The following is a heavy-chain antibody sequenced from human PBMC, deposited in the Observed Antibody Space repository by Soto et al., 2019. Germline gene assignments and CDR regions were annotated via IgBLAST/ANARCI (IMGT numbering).Heavy chain of an antibody. CDR3: TREDYYGSKMHGMDV. D-gene: IGHD3-22*01. V-gene: IGHV3-53*01. CDR1: GFSVSSNY. Sequence: EVQLVESGGGLIQPGGSLRLSCAASGFSVSSNYMSWVRQAPGKGLEWVSVFYTDGSRYYADSVKGRCTMSRDTSKNTFNLQMNSLRAEDTAVYYCTREDYYGSKMHGMDVWGQGTTVTVSS. CDR2: FYTDGSR. J-gene: IGHJ6*02.